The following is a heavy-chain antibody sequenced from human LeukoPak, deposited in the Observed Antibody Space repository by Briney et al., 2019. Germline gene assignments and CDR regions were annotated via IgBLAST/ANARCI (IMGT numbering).Heavy chain of an antibody. J-gene: IGHJ5*02. CDR1: GDSVSSNSAA. V-gene: IGHV6-1*01. Sequence: SQTLSLTCAISGDSVSSNSAAWNWIRQSPSRGLGWLGRTYYRSKWYNDYAVSVKSRMTINPDTSKNQFFLQLNSVTPEDMAVYYCAREGEVGTTWSWFDPWGQGTLVTVSS. CDR3: AREGEVGTTWSWFDP. CDR2: TYYRSKWYN. D-gene: IGHD1-26*01.